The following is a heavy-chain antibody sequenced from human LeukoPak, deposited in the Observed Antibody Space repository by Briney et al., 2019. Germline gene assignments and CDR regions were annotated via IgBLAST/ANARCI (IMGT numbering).Heavy chain of an antibody. CDR1: GFTFSSYG. D-gene: IGHD6-6*01. Sequence: GGSLRLSCVASGFTFSSYGMHWVRQAPGKGLEWVSSISSSSSYIYYADSVKGRFTISRDNAKNSLYLQMNSLRAEDTAVYYCAREGIAAPFFDYWGQGTLVTVSS. CDR3: AREGIAAPFFDY. CDR2: ISSSSSYI. V-gene: IGHV3-21*01. J-gene: IGHJ4*02.